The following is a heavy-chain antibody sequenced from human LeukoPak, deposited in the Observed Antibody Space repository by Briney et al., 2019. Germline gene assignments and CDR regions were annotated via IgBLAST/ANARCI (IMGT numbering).Heavy chain of an antibody. J-gene: IGHJ4*02. CDR2: INHSGST. CDR1: GGSISSGGYY. CDR3: ARASKYYDFWSGYFQPALDY. V-gene: IGHV4-39*07. Sequence: SETLSLTCTVSGGSISSGGYYWSWIRQHPGKGLEWIGEINHSGSTNYNPSLKSRVTISVDTSKNQFSLKLSSVTAADTAVYYCARASKYYDFWSGYFQPALDYWGQGTLVTVSS. D-gene: IGHD3-3*01.